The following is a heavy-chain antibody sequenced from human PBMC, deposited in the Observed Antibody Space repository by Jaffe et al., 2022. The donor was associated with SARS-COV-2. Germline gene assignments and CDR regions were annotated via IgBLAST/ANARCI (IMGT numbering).Heavy chain of an antibody. J-gene: IGHJ5*02. CDR2: IYYSGST. CDR1: GGSISSYY. V-gene: IGHV4-59*01. CDR3: ARTAGEWFDP. Sequence: QVQLQESGPGLVKPSETLSLTCTVSGGSISSYYWSWIRQPPGKGLEWIGYIYYSGSTNYNPSLKSRVTISVDTSKNQFSLKLSSVTAADTAVYYCARTAGEWFDPWGQGTLVTVSS. D-gene: IGHD3-10*01.